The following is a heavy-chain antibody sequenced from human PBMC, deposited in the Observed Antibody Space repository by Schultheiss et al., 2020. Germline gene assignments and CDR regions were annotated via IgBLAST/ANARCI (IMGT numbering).Heavy chain of an antibody. V-gene: IGHV2-70*04. CDR1: GFSLSTSGMR. CDR2: IDWDDDK. Sequence: SGPTLVKPTPTLTLTCTFSGFSLSTSGMRVSWIRQSPGKALEWLARIDWDDDKFYSTSLKTRLTISKDTSKNQVVLTMTNMDPVDTATYYCARDSGSYWDFDYWGQGTLVTVSS. CDR3: ARDSGSYWDFDY. J-gene: IGHJ4*02. D-gene: IGHD1-26*01.